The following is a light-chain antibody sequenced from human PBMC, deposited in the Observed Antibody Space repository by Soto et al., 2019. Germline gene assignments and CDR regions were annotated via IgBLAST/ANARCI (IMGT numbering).Light chain of an antibody. CDR3: QQNNRYPWT. CDR2: KAS. Sequence: DIQMTQSPSTLPASVGDRVTITCRASQNINNWLAWYQQKPGQGPSLLIDKASNLESGVSSRFSGSGSGTEFTLTISSLQPDDIGTYYCQQNNRYPWTFGQGTKVEIK. V-gene: IGKV1-5*03. CDR1: QNINNW. J-gene: IGKJ1*01.